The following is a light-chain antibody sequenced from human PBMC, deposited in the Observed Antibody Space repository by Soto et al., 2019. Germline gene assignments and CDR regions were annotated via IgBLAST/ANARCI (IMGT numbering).Light chain of an antibody. CDR2: DAS. Sequence: EIVLTQSPATLSLSPGERATLSCRASQSVSSYLAWYQQKPGQAPRLLIYDASNRATGIPARFSGSGSGTDFTLTIRRLEPEDFAVYYCQQRSNWPLFTFGPGTKVDIK. CDR1: QSVSSY. J-gene: IGKJ3*01. V-gene: IGKV3-11*01. CDR3: QQRSNWPLFT.